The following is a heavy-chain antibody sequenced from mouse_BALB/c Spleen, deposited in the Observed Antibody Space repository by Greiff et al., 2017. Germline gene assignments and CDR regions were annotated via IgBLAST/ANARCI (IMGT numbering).Heavy chain of an antibody. D-gene: IGHD2-1*01. Sequence: VKVVESGAELAKPGASVKMSCKASGYTFTSYWMHWVKQRPGQGLEWIGYINPSTGYTEYNQKFKDKATLTADKSSSTAYMQLSSLTSEDSAVYYCARGNSYAMDYWGQGTSVTVSS. V-gene: IGHV1-7*01. CDR3: ARGNSYAMDY. J-gene: IGHJ4*01. CDR2: INPSTGYT. CDR1: GYTFTSYW.